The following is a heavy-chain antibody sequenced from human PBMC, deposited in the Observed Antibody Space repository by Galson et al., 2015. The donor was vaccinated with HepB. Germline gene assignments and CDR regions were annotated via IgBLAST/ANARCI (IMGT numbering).Heavy chain of an antibody. CDR3: ARVRYYDSSGYPLGGYFDY. J-gene: IGHJ4*02. CDR1: GGSISSSSHY. D-gene: IGHD3-22*01. V-gene: IGHV4-39*07. Sequence: LSLTCTVSGGSISSSSHYWGWIRQPPGKGLEWIGSIYYSGSTYYSPSLRSRVTISVDTSKNQFSLRLSSVTAADTAVYYCARVRYYDSSGYPLGGYFDYWGQGTLVTVSS. CDR2: IYYSGST.